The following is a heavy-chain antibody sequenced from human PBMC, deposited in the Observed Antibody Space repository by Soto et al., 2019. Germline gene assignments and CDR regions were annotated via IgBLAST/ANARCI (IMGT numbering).Heavy chain of an antibody. J-gene: IGHJ5*02. CDR3: ARSSLLERRLSGWFDH. V-gene: IGHV1-3*01. CDR2: INAGNGNT. D-gene: IGHD1-1*01. Sequence: GASVKVSCKASGYTFTSYAMHWVRQAPGQRLEWMGWINAGNGNTKYSQKFQGRVTITRDTSASTAYMELSSLRSEDTAVYYCARSSLLERRLSGWFDHWGQGTLVTVSS. CDR1: GYTFTSYA.